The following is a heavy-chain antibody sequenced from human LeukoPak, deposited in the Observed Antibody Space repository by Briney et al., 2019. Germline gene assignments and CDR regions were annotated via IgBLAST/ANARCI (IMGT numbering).Heavy chain of an antibody. J-gene: IGHJ4*02. CDR2: IYSGGST. CDR1: GFTVSSNY. V-gene: IGHV3-66*01. Sequence: GGSLRLSCAASGFTVSSNYMSWVRQAPGKGLEWVSVIYSGGSTYYADSVKGRFTISRDNSKNTLYLQMNSLRAEDTAVYYCARAPTAAGPPHDYWGQGTLVTVSS. CDR3: ARAPTAAGPPHDY. D-gene: IGHD6-13*01.